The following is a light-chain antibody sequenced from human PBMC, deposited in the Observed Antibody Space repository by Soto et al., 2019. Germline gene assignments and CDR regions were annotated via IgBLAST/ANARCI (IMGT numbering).Light chain of an antibody. J-gene: IGKJ1*01. V-gene: IGKV1-5*01. CDR1: QSISHW. CDR3: QQYHTYRT. Sequence: DIQMTQAPSTLSASIGDRVIVTCRASQSISHWLAWYQQKPGKAPNLLISDASILESVVPSRLSGSTSGTEFPLTISSLQPDDFATYYCQQYHTYRTFGQGTKVEIK. CDR2: DAS.